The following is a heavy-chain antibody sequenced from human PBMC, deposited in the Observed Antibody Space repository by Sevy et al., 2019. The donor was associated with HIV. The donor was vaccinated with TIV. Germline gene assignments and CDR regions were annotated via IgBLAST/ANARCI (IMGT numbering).Heavy chain of an antibody. D-gene: IGHD6-19*01. V-gene: IGHV3-30*18. Sequence: GGSLRLSCAASGFTFSSYGMNWVRQAPGKGLEWVAVISYDGSNKYYADSVRGRFTISRDNSKNTVYLQMNSLRAEDTAVYYCAKGSISAHHAFDIWGQGTMVTVSS. CDR3: AKGSISAHHAFDI. CDR2: ISYDGSNK. J-gene: IGHJ3*02. CDR1: GFTFSSYG.